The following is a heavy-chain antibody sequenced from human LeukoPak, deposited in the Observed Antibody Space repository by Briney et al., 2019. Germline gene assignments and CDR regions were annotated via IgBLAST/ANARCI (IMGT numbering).Heavy chain of an antibody. CDR1: GFIFSTYD. CDR2: ISRNGDSA. D-gene: IGHD5-24*01. Sequence: GGSLRLSCAASGFIFSTYDMHWVRQAPGKGLVYVSGISRNGDSAFYANSVKGRFTISRDNSKNKLYLQMGSLRAEDMAVYYCARVGGYNYYDYWGQGTLVTVSS. J-gene: IGHJ4*02. CDR3: ARVGGYNYYDY. V-gene: IGHV3-64*01.